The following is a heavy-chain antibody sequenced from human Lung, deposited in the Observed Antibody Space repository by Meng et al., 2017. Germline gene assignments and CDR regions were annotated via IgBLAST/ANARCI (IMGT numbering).Heavy chain of an antibody. Sequence: QLQLQRWGPGFLKPSATLSLTCVVSGGSFSDYYWSWIRQPPGKGLEWIGEINHSGSTNYNPSLESRATISVDTSQNNLSLKLSSVTAADSAVYYCARGPTTMAHDFDYWGQGTLVTVSS. CDR2: INHSGST. V-gene: IGHV4-34*01. J-gene: IGHJ4*02. CDR3: ARGPTTMAHDFDY. D-gene: IGHD4-11*01. CDR1: GGSFSDYY.